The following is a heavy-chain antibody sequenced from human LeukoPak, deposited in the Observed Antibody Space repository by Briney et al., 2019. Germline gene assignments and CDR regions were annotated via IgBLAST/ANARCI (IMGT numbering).Heavy chain of an antibody. CDR2: IYTSGST. V-gene: IGHV4-4*09. Sequence: SETLPLTCNVSGGSISSFYWSWIRQPPGKGLEWIGYIYTSGSTNYNPSLKGRVTISVDTSKNQLSLKLTSVTAADTAVYYCASVSAAGTPGYYNYYMDVWGKGTTVTVSS. J-gene: IGHJ6*03. CDR3: ASVSAAGTPGYYNYYMDV. D-gene: IGHD6-13*01. CDR1: GGSISSFY.